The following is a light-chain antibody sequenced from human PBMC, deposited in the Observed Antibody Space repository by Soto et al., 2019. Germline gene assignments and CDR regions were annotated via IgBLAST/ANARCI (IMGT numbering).Light chain of an antibody. CDR2: GGS. J-gene: IGKJ1*01. V-gene: IGKV3-15*01. Sequence: EIVMTQSPATLSVSPGESATLSCRASQSVSSKLAWYQQKPGQAPRLLIYGGSTRASGIPARFSGSGSGTEFTLTISSLQSDDLATYYCQQYNSFWTFGQGTKVEI. CDR3: QQYNSFWT. CDR1: QSVSSK.